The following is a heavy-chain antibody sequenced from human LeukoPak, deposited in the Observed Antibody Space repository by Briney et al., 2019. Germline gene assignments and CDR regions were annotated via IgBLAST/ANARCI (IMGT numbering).Heavy chain of an antibody. Sequence: GASVKVSCKASGGTFSSYAISWVRQAPGQGLEWMGGIIPIFGTANYAQKFQGRVTITADKSTSTAYMELSSLRSEDTAVYYCARDLGRMVRGVPHFDAFDIWGQGTMVTVSS. J-gene: IGHJ3*02. CDR3: ARDLGRMVRGVPHFDAFDI. D-gene: IGHD3-10*01. CDR2: IIPIFGTA. V-gene: IGHV1-69*06. CDR1: GGTFSSYA.